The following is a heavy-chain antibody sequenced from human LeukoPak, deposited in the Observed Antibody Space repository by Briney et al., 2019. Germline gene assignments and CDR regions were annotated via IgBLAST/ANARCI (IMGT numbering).Heavy chain of an antibody. D-gene: IGHD2-15*01. CDR3: ASLGRACYYYGMDV. J-gene: IGHJ6*02. Sequence: GGSLRLSCAASGFTVSSNYMSWVRQAPGKGLEWVSVIYSGGSTYYADSVKGRFTISRDNSKNTLYLQMNSLRAEDTAVYYCASLGRACYYYGMDVWGQGTTVTVSS. CDR1: GFTVSSNY. V-gene: IGHV3-66*01. CDR2: IYSGGST.